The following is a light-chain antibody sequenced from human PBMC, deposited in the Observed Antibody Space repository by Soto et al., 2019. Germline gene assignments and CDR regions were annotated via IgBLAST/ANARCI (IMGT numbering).Light chain of an antibody. Sequence: DTKMTQSPSTLSASIGDRVTITFRASQSISTWLAWYQQKPGKAPKLLIYAASTLENGVPTRFSGTGSETEFTLTVSSLQPDDSATYYCQQYNDYITFGQGTRLEI. CDR3: QQYNDYIT. V-gene: IGKV1-5*01. CDR1: QSISTW. J-gene: IGKJ5*01. CDR2: AAS.